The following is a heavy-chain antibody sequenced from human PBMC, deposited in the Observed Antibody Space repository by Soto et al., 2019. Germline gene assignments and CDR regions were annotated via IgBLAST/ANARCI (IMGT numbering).Heavy chain of an antibody. V-gene: IGHV4-39*01. Sequence: SETLSLTCTVSGGSISSSSYYWGWIRQPPGKGLEWIGSIYYSGSTYYNPSLKSRVTISVDASKNQFSLKLSSVTAAGTAVYYCAMTNTIFGVVDSYYYMDVWGKGTTVTVSS. CDR3: AMTNTIFGVVDSYYYMDV. J-gene: IGHJ6*03. D-gene: IGHD3-3*01. CDR2: IYYSGST. CDR1: GGSISSSSYY.